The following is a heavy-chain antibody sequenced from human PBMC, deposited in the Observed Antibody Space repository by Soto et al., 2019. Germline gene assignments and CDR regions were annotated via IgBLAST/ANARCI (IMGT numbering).Heavy chain of an antibody. CDR3: ARSSGGVFGIIIEGTNRFAP. CDR1: GDTFTSYY. V-gene: IGHV1-46*01. J-gene: IGHJ5*02. D-gene: IGHD3-16*01. CDR2: INPNGGIT. Sequence: ASVQVSGKAPGDTFTSYYMHWARQPPAHGLVWMGVINPNGGITRLAQRFQGRVTITSDTCTSTVYMELRGLASEDTAVYYCARSSGGVFGIIIEGTNRFAPWGQGALVTVA.